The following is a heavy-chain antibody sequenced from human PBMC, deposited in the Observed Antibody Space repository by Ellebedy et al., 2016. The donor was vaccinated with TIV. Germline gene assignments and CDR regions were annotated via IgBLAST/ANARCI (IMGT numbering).Heavy chain of an antibody. Sequence: GESLKISCAASGFSVSSNYVSWVRQAPGKGLEWVSYIYTGDSTYHADSVKGRFTISRDNSKNTVSLQINSLRVEDTAVYYCARVRSSAFEIWGQGTMVTVSS. CDR3: ARVRSSAFEI. J-gene: IGHJ3*02. V-gene: IGHV3-53*01. CDR1: GFSVSSNY. CDR2: IYTGDST.